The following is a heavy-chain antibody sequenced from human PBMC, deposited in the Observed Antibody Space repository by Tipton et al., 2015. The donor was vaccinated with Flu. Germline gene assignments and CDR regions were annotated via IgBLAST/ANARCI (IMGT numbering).Heavy chain of an antibody. CDR2: IYSGGST. CDR1: GSTVSSNY. V-gene: IGHV3-53*01. J-gene: IGHJ6*02. CDR3: ARETGDEVVPEAGGMDV. D-gene: IGHD2-2*01. Sequence: GSLRLSCAASGSTVSSNYMSWVRQAPGKGLEWVSVIYSGGSTYYADSVKGRFTISRDNSKNTLYLQMNSLRAEDTAVYYCARETGDEVVPEAGGMDVWGQGTTVTVSS.